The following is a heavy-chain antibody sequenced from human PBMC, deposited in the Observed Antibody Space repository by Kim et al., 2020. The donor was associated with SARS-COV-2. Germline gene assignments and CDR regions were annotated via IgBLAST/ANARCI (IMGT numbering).Heavy chain of an antibody. D-gene: IGHD3-22*01. V-gene: IGHV3-15*01. J-gene: IGHJ4*02. CDR3: ATGYYDTSGYYLHYFGY. Sequence: PLKGRIIISRDDAKNTLYLQIDSRKPEDTAVYYCATGYYDTSGYYLHYFGYWGRGTLVTVSS.